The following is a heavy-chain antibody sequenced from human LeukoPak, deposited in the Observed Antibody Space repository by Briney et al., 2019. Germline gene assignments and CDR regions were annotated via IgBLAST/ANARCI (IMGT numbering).Heavy chain of an antibody. V-gene: IGHV3-74*01. CDR3: ATGQGHGMDV. CDR1: GFTFSGYW. CDR2: INSDGSST. D-gene: IGHD1-14*01. Sequence: GGSLRLSCAASGFTFSGYWMHWVRQAPGKGLVWVSRINSDGSSTSYADSVKGRFTISRDNAKNTLYLQMNRLRAEDTAAYYCATGQGHGMDVWGQGTTVTVS. J-gene: IGHJ6*02.